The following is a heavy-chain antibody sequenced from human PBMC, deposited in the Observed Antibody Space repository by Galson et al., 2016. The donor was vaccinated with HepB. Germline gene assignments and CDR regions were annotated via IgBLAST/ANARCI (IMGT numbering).Heavy chain of an antibody. V-gene: IGHV3-7*03. J-gene: IGHJ2*01. CDR1: GLTFSSYW. Sequence: SLRLSCAASGLTFSSYWMAWVRQAPGKGPEWVANINHGGSVAYYVDSVKGRFTISRDNARNSLYLQMTSLRDEDTAVYYCVREDWHFDLWGRGTLVTVSS. CDR3: VREDWHFDL. CDR2: INHGGSVA.